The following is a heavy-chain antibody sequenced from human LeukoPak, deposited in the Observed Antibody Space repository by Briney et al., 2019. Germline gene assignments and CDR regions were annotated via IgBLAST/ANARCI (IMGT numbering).Heavy chain of an antibody. Sequence: GGSLRLSCAASGFAFSSYDMSWVRQAPGKGLEWVALIWYDGSNKYHADSVKGRFTISRDNSKNTLYLQMNSLRAEDTAVYYCARPESGNYYFDYWGQGTLVTVSS. D-gene: IGHD1-26*01. V-gene: IGHV3-33*08. CDR3: ARPESGNYYFDY. CDR1: GFAFSSYD. J-gene: IGHJ4*02. CDR2: IWYDGSNK.